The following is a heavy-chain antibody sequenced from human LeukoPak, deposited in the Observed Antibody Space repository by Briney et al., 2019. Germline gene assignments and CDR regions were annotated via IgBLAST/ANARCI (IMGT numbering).Heavy chain of an antibody. Sequence: GGSLRLSCAASGFTFSDYYMSWTRQAPGKGLEWVSYISSSGSTIYYADSVKGRFTISRDNAKNSLYLQMNSLRAEDTAVYYCAREIIAVAGTPFDYWGQGTLVTVSS. CDR1: GFTFSDYY. D-gene: IGHD6-19*01. CDR3: AREIIAVAGTPFDY. V-gene: IGHV3-11*01. CDR2: ISSSGSTI. J-gene: IGHJ4*02.